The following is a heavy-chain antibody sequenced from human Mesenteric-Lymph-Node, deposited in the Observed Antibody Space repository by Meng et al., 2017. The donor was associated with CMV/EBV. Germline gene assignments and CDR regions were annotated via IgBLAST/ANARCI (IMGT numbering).Heavy chain of an antibody. CDR2: INPNSGGT. V-gene: IGHV1-2*06. CDR3: ASLGSGSYYNPDY. D-gene: IGHD3-10*01. Sequence: CKASGYTFTGYCLHWVLQAPGQGLEWMGRINPNSGGTDYAQKFQGRVTMTRDTSISTAYMELSRLTSDDTAVYYCASLGSGSYYNPDYWGQGTLVTVSS. J-gene: IGHJ4*02. CDR1: GYTFTGYC.